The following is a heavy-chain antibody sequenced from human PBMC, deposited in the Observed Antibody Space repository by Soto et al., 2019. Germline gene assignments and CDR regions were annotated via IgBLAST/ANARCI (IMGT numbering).Heavy chain of an antibody. D-gene: IGHD5-12*01. Sequence: EVQLLESGGGLVQPGGSLRLSCVASRFIFNTYAMSWVRQAPGKGLEWVSSLSGSGDSTYYADSVKGRFTISRDTSKKTLYLQINSLRAEDTAVYYCNSDIVASIDYWGQGTLVTVSS. CDR3: NSDIVASIDY. J-gene: IGHJ4*02. V-gene: IGHV3-23*01. CDR1: RFIFNTYA. CDR2: LSGSGDST.